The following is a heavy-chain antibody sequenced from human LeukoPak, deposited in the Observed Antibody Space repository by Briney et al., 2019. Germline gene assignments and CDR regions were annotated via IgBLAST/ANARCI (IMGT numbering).Heavy chain of an antibody. D-gene: IGHD6-13*01. J-gene: IGHJ4*02. CDR1: GFTFSNAW. CDR3: TTDFRSSWYYVWDVEGDY. CDR2: IKSKTDGGTT. Sequence: GGSLRLSCAASGFTFSNAWMSWVRQAPGKGLEWVGRIKSKTDGGTTDYAAPVKGRFTISRDDSKNTLYLQMNSLKTEDTAVYYCTTDFRSSWYYVWDVEGDYWGQGTLVTVSS. V-gene: IGHV3-15*01.